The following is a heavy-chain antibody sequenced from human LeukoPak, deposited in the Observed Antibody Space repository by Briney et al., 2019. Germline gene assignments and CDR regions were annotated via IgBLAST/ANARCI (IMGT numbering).Heavy chain of an antibody. CDR1: GFTFSSYG. D-gene: IGHD5-12*01. V-gene: IGHV3-30*18. CDR3: AKDRDAINTYFDY. Sequence: PGRSLRLSCAASGFTFSSYGMHWVRQAAGKGLEWVAVISYDGSNKDYADSVKGRFTISRDNSKNTLYLQMNSLRVEDTAVYYCAKDRDAINTYFDYWGQGTLVTVSS. CDR2: ISYDGSNK. J-gene: IGHJ4*02.